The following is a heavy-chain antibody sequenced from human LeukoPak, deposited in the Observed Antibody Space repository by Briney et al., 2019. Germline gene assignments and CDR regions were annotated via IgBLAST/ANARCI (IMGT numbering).Heavy chain of an antibody. D-gene: IGHD2-15*01. Sequence: PGGSLRLSCAASRFIFSTYAMSWVRQAPGRGLEWVSTVSDSGGSTYYADSVKGRFTISRDNSKNTLYLQMNSLRAEDTAVYYCAKSHSVAQRGYFDYWGRGTLVTVSS. J-gene: IGHJ4*02. CDR1: RFIFSTYA. CDR3: AKSHSVAQRGYFDY. V-gene: IGHV3-23*01. CDR2: VSDSGGST.